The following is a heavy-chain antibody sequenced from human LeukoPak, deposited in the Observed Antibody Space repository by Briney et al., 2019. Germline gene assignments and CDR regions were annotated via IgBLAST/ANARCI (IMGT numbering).Heavy chain of an antibody. V-gene: IGHV3-33*07. Sequence: PGGSLRLSCAASGLGFSYYGIYWCRQAPGKGLEWVALIWYDGSSQHYAESVKGRFIISRDNSKNTVYLQMNSLRAGDTAVYYCATDRSAAAVVGQLDSWGQGTLVTVYS. J-gene: IGHJ5*01. CDR2: IWYDGSSQ. CDR3: ATDRSAAAVVGQLDS. CDR1: GLGFSYYG. D-gene: IGHD6-13*01.